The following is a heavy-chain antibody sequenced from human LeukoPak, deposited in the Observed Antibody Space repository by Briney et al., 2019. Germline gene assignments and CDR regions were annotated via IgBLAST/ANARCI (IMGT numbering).Heavy chain of an antibody. V-gene: IGHV3-21*01. Sequence: GGSLRLSCAASGFTFSTFAMSWVRQAPGKGLEWVSSISSSSSYIYYADSVKGRFTISRDNAKNSLYLQMNSLRAEDTAVYYCARAPGWSGYYGAFDIWGQGTMVTVSS. D-gene: IGHD3-3*01. CDR2: ISSSSSYI. CDR3: ARAPGWSGYYGAFDI. J-gene: IGHJ3*02. CDR1: GFTFSTFA.